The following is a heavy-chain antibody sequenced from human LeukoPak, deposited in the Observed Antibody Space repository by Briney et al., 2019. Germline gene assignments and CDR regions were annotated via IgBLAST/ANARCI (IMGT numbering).Heavy chain of an antibody. V-gene: IGHV4-59*01. CDR2: IYYSGST. D-gene: IGHD4-17*01. CDR1: GGSISSYY. CDR3: ARARRVDRNYGDSYWYFDL. J-gene: IGHJ2*01. Sequence: SETLSLTSTVSGGSISSYYWSWIRQPPGKGREWIGYIYYSGSTNYNPSLKSRVTISVDMSKNQFSLKLSSVTAADTAVYYCARARRVDRNYGDSYWYFDLWGPGTLVTVSS.